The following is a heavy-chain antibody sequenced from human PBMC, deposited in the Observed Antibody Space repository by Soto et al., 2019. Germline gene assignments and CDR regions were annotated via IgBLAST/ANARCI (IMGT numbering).Heavy chain of an antibody. V-gene: IGHV1-18*04. CDR3: AGDQPTYLRFLHWSWFDP. J-gene: IGHJ5*02. D-gene: IGHD3-3*01. CDR1: GYTFTSYG. Sequence: GASVKVSCKASGYTFTSYGISWVRQAPGQGLEWMGWISAYNGNTNYAQKLQGRVTMTTDTTTSTAYMELRSLRSDDTAVYYCAGDQPTYLRFLHWSWFDPWGQGTLVTVAS. CDR2: ISAYNGNT.